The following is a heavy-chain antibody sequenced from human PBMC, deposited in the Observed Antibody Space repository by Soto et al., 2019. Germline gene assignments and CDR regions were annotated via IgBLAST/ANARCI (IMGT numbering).Heavy chain of an antibody. CDR2: IYYDGSV. CDR1: GGAIRNSIYY. Sequence: WETLSLTCTVSGGAIRNSIYYWGWIRQPPGKGLEWIGTIYYDGSVAYSPSLKSRVTLSVDTSRNHFSVKINSVTAADTAVYFCARHRIAVAGPLDYWGQGTLVTVSS. V-gene: IGHV4-39*01. J-gene: IGHJ4*02. D-gene: IGHD6-19*01. CDR3: ARHRIAVAGPLDY.